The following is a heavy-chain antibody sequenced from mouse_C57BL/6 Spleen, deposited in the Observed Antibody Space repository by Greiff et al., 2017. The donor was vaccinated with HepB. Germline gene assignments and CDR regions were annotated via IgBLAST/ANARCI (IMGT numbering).Heavy chain of an antibody. CDR1: GYTFTSYG. Sequence: VQGVESGAELARPGASVKLSCKASGYTFTSYGISWVKQRTGQGLEWIGEIYPRSGNTYYNEKFKGKATLTADKSSSTAYMELRSLTSEDSAVYFCARWLLSYWYFDVWGTGTTVTVSS. CDR3: ARWLLSYWYFDV. V-gene: IGHV1-81*01. D-gene: IGHD2-3*01. CDR2: IYPRSGNT. J-gene: IGHJ1*03.